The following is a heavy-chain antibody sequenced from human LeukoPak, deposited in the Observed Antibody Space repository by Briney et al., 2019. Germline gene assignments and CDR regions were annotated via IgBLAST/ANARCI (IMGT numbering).Heavy chain of an antibody. CDR1: GYTFTSYG. Sequence: ASVKVSCKASGYTFTSYGISWVRQAPGQGLEWMGWISAYNGNTNYAQKLQGRVTMTTDTSTSTAYMELRSLRSDDTAVYYCARDSTALGSYYYMDVWGKGTTVTISS. D-gene: IGHD4-17*01. CDR2: ISAYNGNT. J-gene: IGHJ6*03. CDR3: ARDSTALGSYYYMDV. V-gene: IGHV1-18*01.